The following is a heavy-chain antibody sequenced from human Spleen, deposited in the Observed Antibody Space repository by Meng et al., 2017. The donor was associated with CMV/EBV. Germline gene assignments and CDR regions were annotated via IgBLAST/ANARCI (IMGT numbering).Heavy chain of an antibody. CDR3: ARGLMGPPPNGAFDI. J-gene: IGHJ3*02. V-gene: IGHV3-21*01. CDR2: ISSSGNYI. Sequence: GGSLRLSCAASGFTFSTYSMNGVRQAPEKGLEWVSSISSSGNYIYYADSVKGRFTSSRDNAKNSLYMQMNSLRAEDTAVYYCARGLMGPPPNGAFDIWGQGTMVTVSS. D-gene: IGHD2-8*01. CDR1: GFTFSTYS.